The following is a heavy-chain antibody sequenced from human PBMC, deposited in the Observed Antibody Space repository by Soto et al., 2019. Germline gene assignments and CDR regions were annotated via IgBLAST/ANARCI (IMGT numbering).Heavy chain of an antibody. D-gene: IGHD3-22*01. V-gene: IGHV1-2*04. Sequence: GGLVKVSCKASGYTFTGYYMHWVRQAPGQGLEWMGWINPNSGGTNYAQKFQGWVTMTRDTSISTAYMELSRLRSDDTAVYYCARDKWSSGSYYFDYWGQGTLVTVSS. CDR3: ARDKWSSGSYYFDY. J-gene: IGHJ4*02. CDR2: INPNSGGT. CDR1: GYTFTGYY.